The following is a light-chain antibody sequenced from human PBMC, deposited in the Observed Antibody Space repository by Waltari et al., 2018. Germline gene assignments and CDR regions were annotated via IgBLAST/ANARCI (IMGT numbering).Light chain of an antibody. CDR2: QDK. J-gene: IGLJ2*01. Sequence: SYELTQPPSVSVSPGQRARIPCPGDKLTEKEVCWYQRKSGQSPVLIIYQDKKRPSGIPERISGSNSGNIATLTISATQALDEADYFCQAWDNSGVVFGGGTKLTVL. CDR1: KLTEKE. CDR3: QAWDNSGVV. V-gene: IGLV3-1*01.